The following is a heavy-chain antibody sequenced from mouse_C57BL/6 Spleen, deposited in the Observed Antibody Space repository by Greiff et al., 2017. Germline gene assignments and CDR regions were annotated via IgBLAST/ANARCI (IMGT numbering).Heavy chain of an antibody. J-gene: IGHJ1*03. CDR1: GYSFTGYY. V-gene: IGHV1-69*01. CDR3: ARRAGYYYHWYFDV. CDR2: IDPSDSYT. D-gene: IGHD2-3*01. Sequence: QVQLQQSGPELVKPGASVKISCKASGYSFTGYYMNWVKQRPGQGLEWIGEIDPSDSYTNYNQKFKGKSTLTVDKSSSTAYMQLSSLTSEDSAVYYCARRAGYYYHWYFDVWGTGTTVTVSS.